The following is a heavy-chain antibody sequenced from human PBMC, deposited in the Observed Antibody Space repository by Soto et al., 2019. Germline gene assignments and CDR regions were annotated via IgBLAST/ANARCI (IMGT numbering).Heavy chain of an antibody. CDR3: TRDGYDFWSGYYYYYYGMDV. D-gene: IGHD3-3*01. Sequence: LRLSCTASGFTFGDYAMSWGRRGPGGGLWWVGFIRSKAYGGTTEYVASVEGRFTISRDDSKSIAYLQMNSLKTEDTAVYYCTRDGYDFWSGYYYYYYGMDVWGQGTTVTVSS. CDR2: IRSKAYGGTT. CDR1: GFTFGDYA. J-gene: IGHJ6*02. V-gene: IGHV3-49*04.